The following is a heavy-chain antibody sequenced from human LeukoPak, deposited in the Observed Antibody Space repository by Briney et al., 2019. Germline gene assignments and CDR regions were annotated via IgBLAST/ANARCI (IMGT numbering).Heavy chain of an antibody. CDR1: GGSISSYY. V-gene: IGHV4-59*01. CDR3: ARDAGDGSRITIFGVVIIDWFDP. J-gene: IGHJ5*02. D-gene: IGHD3-3*01. Sequence: SETLSLTCTVSGGSISSYYWSWIRQPPGKGLEWIGYIYYSGSTNYNPSLKSRVTISVDTSKNKFSLKLSSVTAADTAVYYCARDAGDGSRITIFGVVIIDWFDPWGQGTLVTVSS. CDR2: IYYSGST.